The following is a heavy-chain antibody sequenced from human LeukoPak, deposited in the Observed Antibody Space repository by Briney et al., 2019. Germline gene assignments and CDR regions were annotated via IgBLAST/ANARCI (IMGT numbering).Heavy chain of an antibody. Sequence: ASVKVSCKASGYTFTGYYMHWVRQAPGQGLEWMGWINPNSGGTNYAQKFQGRVTMTRDTSISTAYMELSRLRSDDTAVYYCARDFPTSIAVAGTDYWGQGTLVTVSS. CDR1: GYTFTGYY. CDR3: ARDFPTSIAVAGTDY. CDR2: INPNSGGT. V-gene: IGHV1-2*02. D-gene: IGHD6-13*01. J-gene: IGHJ4*02.